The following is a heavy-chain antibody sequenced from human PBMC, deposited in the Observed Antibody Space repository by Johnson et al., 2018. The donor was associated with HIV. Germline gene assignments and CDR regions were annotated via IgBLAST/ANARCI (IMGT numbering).Heavy chain of an antibody. CDR1: GFTVSDNY. J-gene: IGHJ3*02. CDR2: ASGSGGTT. V-gene: IGHV3-11*01. D-gene: IGHD2-2*01. Sequence: QMQLVESGGGLVQPGGSLRLSCAASGFTVSDNYMSWVRQAPGKGLEWVSGASGSGGTTSYADSVKGRFTISRDKAKNSLYLQTNSLRVEDTAFYYCARGKGASVGLDAFDIWGQGTMVTVSS. CDR3: ARGKGASVGLDAFDI.